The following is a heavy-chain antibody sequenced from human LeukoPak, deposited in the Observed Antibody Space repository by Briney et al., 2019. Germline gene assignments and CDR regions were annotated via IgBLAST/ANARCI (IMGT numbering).Heavy chain of an antibody. V-gene: IGHV1-18*01. CDR3: ARDDPNYYDSSGYSGDIDY. D-gene: IGHD3-22*01. Sequence: ASVKVSCKASGYTFTSYGISWVRQAPGQGLEWMGWISAYNGNTNYAQKLQGRVTMTTDTSTSTAYMELRSLRSDDTAVYYCARDDPNYYDSSGYSGDIDYWGQGTLVTVSS. CDR1: GYTFTSYG. CDR2: ISAYNGNT. J-gene: IGHJ4*02.